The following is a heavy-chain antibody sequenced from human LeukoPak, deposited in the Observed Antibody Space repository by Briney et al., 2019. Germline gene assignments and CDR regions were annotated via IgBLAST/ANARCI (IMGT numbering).Heavy chain of an antibody. J-gene: IGHJ4*02. Sequence: ASETLSLTCTVSGGSISSCYWSWIRQPPGKGLEWIGYIYYSGSTNYNPSLKSRVTISVDTSKNQFSLKLSSVTAADTAVYYCARGILPGYSSSWYYYWGQGTLVTVSS. CDR1: GGSISSCY. CDR3: ARGILPGYSSSWYYY. CDR2: IYYSGST. V-gene: IGHV4-59*01. D-gene: IGHD6-13*01.